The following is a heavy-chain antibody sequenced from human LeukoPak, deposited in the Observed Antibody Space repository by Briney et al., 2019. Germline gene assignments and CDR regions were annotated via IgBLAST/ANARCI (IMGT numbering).Heavy chain of an antibody. CDR2: IRSKTYHGTT. CDR1: GFTFGDYA. Sequence: GGSLRLSCRASGFTFGDYAMSWVRQAPGKGLEWVGFIRSKTYHGTTEYAASVKGRFTISRDDSKSIAYLQMNSLKTEDTAVYFCTRTPHSSSWSYYFDYWGQGTLVTVSS. J-gene: IGHJ4*02. CDR3: TRTPHSSSWSYYFDY. D-gene: IGHD6-13*01. V-gene: IGHV3-49*04.